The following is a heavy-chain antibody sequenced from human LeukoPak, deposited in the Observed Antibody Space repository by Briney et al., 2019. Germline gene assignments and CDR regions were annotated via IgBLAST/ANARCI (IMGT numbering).Heavy chain of an antibody. J-gene: IGHJ5*02. V-gene: IGHV1-69*13. CDR2: IFPIFGTA. CDR3: AGNEGGSYPLNWFDG. D-gene: IGHD1-26*01. Sequence: ASVKVSCKASRGTFSSYAISWVRQAPGQGGEWMGGIFPIFGTANYAQKFQGRVTITPHESTSTPYIEMSRTRAEETRVHYCAGNEGGSYPLNWFDGWGQGTLVTVSS. CDR1: RGTFSSYA.